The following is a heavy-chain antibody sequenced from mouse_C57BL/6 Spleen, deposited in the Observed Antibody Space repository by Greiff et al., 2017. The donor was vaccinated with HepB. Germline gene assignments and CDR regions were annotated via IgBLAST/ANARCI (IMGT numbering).Heavy chain of an antibody. CDR2: IYPRGGNT. CDR1: GYTFTSYG. D-gene: IGHD2-14*01. V-gene: IGHV1-81*01. CDR3: ARGTDHWYFDV. Sequence: QVQLQQSGAELARPWASVKLSCKASGYTFTSYGISWVKQRTGQGLEWIGEIYPRGGNTYYNEKFKGKATLTADKSSSTAYMELRSLTSEDSAVYFCARGTDHWYFDVWGTGTTVTVSS. J-gene: IGHJ1*03.